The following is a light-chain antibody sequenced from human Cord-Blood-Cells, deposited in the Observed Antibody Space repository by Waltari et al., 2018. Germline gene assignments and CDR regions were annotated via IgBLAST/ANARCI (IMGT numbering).Light chain of an antibody. Sequence: QPALTQPASVSGSPGQSITISCTGTSSAVGGYNYVSWYQQHPGKAPKLMIYDVSNRPSGVPNRFSGSKSGNTASLTISGLQAEDEADYYCSSYTSSSTRVFGGGTKLTVL. CDR2: DVS. V-gene: IGLV2-14*01. J-gene: IGLJ3*02. CDR1: SSAVGGYNY. CDR3: SSYTSSSTRV.